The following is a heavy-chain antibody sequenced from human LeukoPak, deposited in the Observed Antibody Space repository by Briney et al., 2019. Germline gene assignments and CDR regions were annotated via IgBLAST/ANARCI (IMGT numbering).Heavy chain of an antibody. CDR3: ARGAYQLLRDYYYGMDV. D-gene: IGHD2-2*01. J-gene: IGHJ6*02. V-gene: IGHV4-59*08. Sequence: PSETLSLTCTVSGGSISSYYWSWIRQPPGKGLEWIGYIYHSGSTNYNPSLKSRVTISVDTSKNQFSLKLSSVTAADTAVYYCARGAYQLLRDYYYGMDVWGQGTTVTVSS. CDR2: IYHSGST. CDR1: GGSISSYY.